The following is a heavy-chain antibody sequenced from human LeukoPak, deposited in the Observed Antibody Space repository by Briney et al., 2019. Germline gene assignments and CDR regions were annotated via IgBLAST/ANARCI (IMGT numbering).Heavy chain of an antibody. CDR1: GFTFSSYA. CDR2: ISYDGSNK. CDR3: ARDIYDYGDYGASDY. Sequence: GGSLRLSCAASGFTFSSYAMHWVRQAPGKGLEWVAVISYDGSNKYYADSVKGRFTISRDNSKNTLYLQMNSLGAEDTAVYYCARDIYDYGDYGASDYWGQGTLVTVSS. J-gene: IGHJ4*02. D-gene: IGHD4-17*01. V-gene: IGHV3-30-3*01.